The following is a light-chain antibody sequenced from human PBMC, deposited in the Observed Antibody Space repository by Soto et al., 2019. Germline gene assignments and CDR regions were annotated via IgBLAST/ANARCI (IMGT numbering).Light chain of an antibody. J-gene: IGLJ1*01. CDR2: DVS. V-gene: IGLV2-14*01. CDR1: SSDVGGYNY. Sequence: QSALTQPASVSGSPGQSITISCTGTSSDVGGYNYVSWCQQHPGKAPKLMLYDVSNRPSGVSNRFSGSKSGNTASLTISGLQAEDEADYYCSSYTSSSTLVVFGTGPKVTVL. CDR3: SSYTSSSTLVV.